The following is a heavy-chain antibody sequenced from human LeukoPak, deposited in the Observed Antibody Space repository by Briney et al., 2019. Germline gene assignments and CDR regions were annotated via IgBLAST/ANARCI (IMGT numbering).Heavy chain of an antibody. V-gene: IGHV5-51*01. CDR2: IYPGDSDT. J-gene: IGHJ5*02. Sequence: GESLKISCKGSGYSFSSSWIGWVRPMPGKGLEWMGFIYPGDSDTRYSPSFQGQVTISADKSISTAYLQWSSLKASDTAMYYCARPSGSSGSWFDPWGQGTLVTVSS. D-gene: IGHD6-19*01. CDR3: ARPSGSSGSWFDP. CDR1: GYSFSSSW.